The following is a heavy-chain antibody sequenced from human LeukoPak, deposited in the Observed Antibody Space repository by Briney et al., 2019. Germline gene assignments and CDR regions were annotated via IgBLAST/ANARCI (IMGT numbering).Heavy chain of an antibody. CDR3: VKGGPEWDYYFDY. J-gene: IGHJ4*02. CDR2: ISSNGGST. Sequence: GGSLRLSCSASGFTFSSYAMHWVRQAPGKGLEYVSAISSNGGSTYYADSVKGRLTISRDNSKNTLYLQMSSLRAEDTAVYYCVKGGPEWDYYFDYWGQGTLVTVSS. CDR1: GFTFSSYA. V-gene: IGHV3-64D*06. D-gene: IGHD1-26*01.